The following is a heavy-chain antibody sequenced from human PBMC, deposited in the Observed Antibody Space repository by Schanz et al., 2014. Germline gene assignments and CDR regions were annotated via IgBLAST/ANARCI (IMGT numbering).Heavy chain of an antibody. Sequence: EVQLVESGGVVVQPGGSLRLSCAASGFTFDDYTMHWVRQAPGKGLDWVSLINWNSRTISYSDSVKGRFTISRDNSKNSLFLQINRLRSEDTALYFCAASGYGDYGGLNYWGQGTLVTVSS. CDR3: AASGYGDYGGLNY. CDR2: INWNSRTI. J-gene: IGHJ4*02. D-gene: IGHD4-17*01. CDR1: GFTFDDYT. V-gene: IGHV3-43*01.